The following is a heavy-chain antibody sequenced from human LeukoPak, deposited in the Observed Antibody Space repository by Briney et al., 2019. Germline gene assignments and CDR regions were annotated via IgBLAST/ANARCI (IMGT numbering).Heavy chain of an antibody. Sequence: PGGSLRLSCAASGFTFSSYWMHWVRQASGKGLVWVSRINSGGSSTSYADSVKGRFTISRDNAKNTLYLQMNSLRAEDTAVYYCARAPITAGYYYMDVWGKGTTVTISS. J-gene: IGHJ6*03. CDR1: GFTFSSYW. V-gene: IGHV3-74*01. D-gene: IGHD3-10*01. CDR3: ARAPITAGYYYMDV. CDR2: INSGGSST.